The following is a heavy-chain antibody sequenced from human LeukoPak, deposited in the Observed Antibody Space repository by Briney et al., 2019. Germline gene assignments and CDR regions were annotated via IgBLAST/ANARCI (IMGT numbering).Heavy chain of an antibody. Sequence: GGSLRLSCAASGFTFSSYSMNWVRQAPGKGLEWVSAINWIGGGTRYADSVKGRFTVSRDNAKNSLYLQMNGLRAEDTALYYCARYSGSYTYYYYMDVWGKGTTVTVSS. D-gene: IGHD1-26*01. CDR2: INWIGGGT. J-gene: IGHJ6*03. CDR3: ARYSGSYTYYYYMDV. CDR1: GFTFSSYS. V-gene: IGHV3-20*04.